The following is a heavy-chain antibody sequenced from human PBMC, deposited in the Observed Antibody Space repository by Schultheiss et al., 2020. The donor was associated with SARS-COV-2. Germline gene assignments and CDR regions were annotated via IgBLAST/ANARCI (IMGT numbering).Heavy chain of an antibody. V-gene: IGHV4-59*01. D-gene: IGHD3-10*01. CDR1: GGSISSYY. Sequence: GSLRLSFTVSGGSISSYYWSWIRQPPGRGLEWIGEINHSGTTNYNPSLKSRVTMSVDTSKNQFSPKLSSVTAADTAVYYCASMVRGYYSGIDVWGQGRTVTVSS. CDR2: INHSGTT. CDR3: ASMVRGYYSGIDV. J-gene: IGHJ6*02.